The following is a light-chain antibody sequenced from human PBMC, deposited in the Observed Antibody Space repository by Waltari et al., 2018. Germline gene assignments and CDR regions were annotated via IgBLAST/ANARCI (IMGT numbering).Light chain of an antibody. Sequence: QSVLTQPPSLSGAPGQTVPIPCTRSSSNNGEGQPVHWSQHIAGTAPKLPNDEESNRPSGVPDRFSDSKSGTSASLAITGLQAEDEADYYCQSYDSSLSGSVFGGGTKLTV. V-gene: IGLV1-40*01. CDR1: SSNNGEGQP. CDR2: EES. CDR3: QSYDSSLSGSV. J-gene: IGLJ2*01.